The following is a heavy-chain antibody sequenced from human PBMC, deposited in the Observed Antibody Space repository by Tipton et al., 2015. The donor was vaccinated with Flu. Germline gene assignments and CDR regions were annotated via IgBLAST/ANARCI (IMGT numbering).Heavy chain of an antibody. CDR3: ARGGRYGYRSYFDY. Sequence: TLSLTCTVSGGSISSYYWTWIRQPPGKGLEWIGYNYYSGSTNDNPSLKSRVTISVDTSKNQFSLKLKSVTAADTAVYYCARGGRYGYRSYFDYWGQGILVTVSS. J-gene: IGHJ4*02. CDR2: NYYSGST. D-gene: IGHD3-16*01. CDR1: GGSISSYY. V-gene: IGHV4-59*01.